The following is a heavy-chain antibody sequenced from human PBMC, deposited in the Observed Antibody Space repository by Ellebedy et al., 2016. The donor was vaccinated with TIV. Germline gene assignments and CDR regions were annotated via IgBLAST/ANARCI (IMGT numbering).Heavy chain of an antibody. D-gene: IGHD3-22*01. CDR2: INHSGST. J-gene: IGHJ4*02. CDR1: GGSFSPYY. Sequence: SETLSLXXAVYGGSFSPYYWTWIRQPPGKGLEWIGEINHSGSTNYNPSLKSRVTISVDTSKNQFSLKLSSVTAADTAVYYCARGRRYYESSGYYLDYWGQGTLATVSS. CDR3: ARGRRYYESSGYYLDY. V-gene: IGHV4-34*01.